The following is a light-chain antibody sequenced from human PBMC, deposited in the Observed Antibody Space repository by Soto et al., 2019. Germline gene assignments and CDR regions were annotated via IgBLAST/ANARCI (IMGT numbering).Light chain of an antibody. J-gene: IGKJ3*01. CDR3: QQSYSTPHFT. CDR1: QSVSSNY. Sequence: EIVLTQSPDTLSLSPGERATLSCRASQSVSSNYVAWYQQKPGQAPRLLTHGSSSRATGVPDRFSGRGSGTTFTLVISRLEPEDFGTYYCQQSYSTPHFTFGPGTKVEIK. CDR2: GSS. V-gene: IGKV3-20*01.